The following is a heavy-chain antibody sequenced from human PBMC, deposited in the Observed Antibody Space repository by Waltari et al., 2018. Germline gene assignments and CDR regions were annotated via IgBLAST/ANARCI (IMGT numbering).Heavy chain of an antibody. CDR3: ASERRNNWNYVYYYGMDV. J-gene: IGHJ6*02. V-gene: IGHV1-69*09. CDR1: GGTFSSYA. Sequence: QVQLVQSGAEVKKPGSSVKVSCKASGGTFSSYAISWVRQAPGQGLEWMGRIIPILGRANYAQKFQGRVTMTADKSTSTAYMELSSLRSEDTAVYYCASERRNNWNYVYYYGMDVWGQGTTVTVSS. D-gene: IGHD1-7*01. CDR2: IIPILGRA.